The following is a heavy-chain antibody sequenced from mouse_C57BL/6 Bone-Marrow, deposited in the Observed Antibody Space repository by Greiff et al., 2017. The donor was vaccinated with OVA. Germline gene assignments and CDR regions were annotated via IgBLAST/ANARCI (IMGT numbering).Heavy chain of an antibody. J-gene: IGHJ3*01. CDR1: GYTFTDYY. CDR3: ASLYYGNPSWFAY. D-gene: IGHD2-1*01. V-gene: IGHV1-26*01. Sequence: EVQLQQSGPELVKPGASVKISCKASGYTFTDYYMNWVKQSHGKSLEWIGDINPNNGGTSYNQKFKGKATLTVDKSASTAYMELRILTSEDSAVYYCASLYYGNPSWFAYWGQGTLVTVSA. CDR2: INPNNGGT.